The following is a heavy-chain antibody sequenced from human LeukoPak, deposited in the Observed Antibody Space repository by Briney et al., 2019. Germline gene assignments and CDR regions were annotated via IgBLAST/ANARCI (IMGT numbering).Heavy chain of an antibody. J-gene: IGHJ4*02. D-gene: IGHD3-22*01. CDR2: INPYNGNT. CDR1: GYTFSNYG. CDR3: ARSHSSSLRAPFGY. Sequence: ASVKVSCKASGYTFSNYGIIWVRQAPGKGLEWMGWINPYNGNTNFGQKVLGRLTMTTDTTTRTAYMELRNLRSDDTAVYYCARSHSSSLRAPFGYWGQGTLVTVSS. V-gene: IGHV1-18*01.